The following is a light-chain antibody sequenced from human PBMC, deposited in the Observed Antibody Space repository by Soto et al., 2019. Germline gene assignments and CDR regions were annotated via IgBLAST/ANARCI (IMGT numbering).Light chain of an antibody. CDR3: AAWDDSLNGVV. Sequence: QAVVTQPPSASGTPGQRVTISCSGSSSNIGGNIVNWYQQLPGTAPKLLIFGNDQRPSWVPDRFSGSKSGTSASLAISGLQSEDEANYYCAAWDDSLNGVVFGGGTKVNVL. CDR1: SSNIGGNI. V-gene: IGLV1-44*01. CDR2: GND. J-gene: IGLJ2*01.